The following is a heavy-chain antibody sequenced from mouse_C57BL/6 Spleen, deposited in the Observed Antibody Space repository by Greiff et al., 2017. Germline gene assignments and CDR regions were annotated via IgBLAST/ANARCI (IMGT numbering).Heavy chain of an antibody. D-gene: IGHD3-2*02. CDR2: IHPNSGST. Sequence: QVQLQQPGAELVKPGASVKLSCKASGYTFTSYWMHWVKQRPGQGLEWIGMIHPNSGSTNYNEKFKSKATLTVDKSSSTAYMQLSSLTSADSAVYYCARGDSSGYAMDYWGQGTSVTVSS. CDR3: ARGDSSGYAMDY. V-gene: IGHV1-64*01. CDR1: GYTFTSYW. J-gene: IGHJ4*01.